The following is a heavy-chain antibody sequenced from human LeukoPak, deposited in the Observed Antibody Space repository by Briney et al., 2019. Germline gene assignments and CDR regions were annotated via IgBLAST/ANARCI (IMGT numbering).Heavy chain of an antibody. D-gene: IGHD6-19*01. CDR1: EFTFGDYA. Sequence: TGGSLRLSCAASEFTFGDYAMGWVRQGPGKGLEWVSAIRWNGVSTFYADSVRGRFTISRDNSNNALYLQMNSLRPEDTAVYYCAKGLGGRSGWYWGGFDYWGQGALITVSS. V-gene: IGHV3-23*01. J-gene: IGHJ4*02. CDR3: AKGLGGRSGWYWGGFDY. CDR2: IRWNGVST.